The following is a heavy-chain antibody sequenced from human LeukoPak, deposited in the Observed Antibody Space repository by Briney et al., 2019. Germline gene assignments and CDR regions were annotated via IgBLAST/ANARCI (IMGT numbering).Heavy chain of an antibody. D-gene: IGHD3-10*01. CDR2: ISSSSSYI. V-gene: IGHV3-21*01. CDR1: GFTFSSYN. Sequence: GGSLRLSCAASGFTFSSYNINWVRQAPGKGLEWVSSISSSSSYIYYADSVKGRFTISRDNSKNTLYLQMNSLRAEDTAVYYCAKDNAYYYADYWGQGTLVTVSS. J-gene: IGHJ4*02. CDR3: AKDNAYYYADY.